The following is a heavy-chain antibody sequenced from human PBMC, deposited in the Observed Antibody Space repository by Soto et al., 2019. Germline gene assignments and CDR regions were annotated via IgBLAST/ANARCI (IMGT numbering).Heavy chain of an antibody. CDR3: ARRITMVRGGPWFDP. CDR1: GFTFSSYS. Sequence: GGSMRLSCAASGFTFSSYSMNWVRQAPGKGLEWVAVISYDGSNKYYADSVKGRFTISRDNSKNTLYLQMNSLRAEDTAVYYCARRITMVRGGPWFDPWGQGTLVTVSS. CDR2: ISYDGSNK. J-gene: IGHJ5*02. V-gene: IGHV3-30*03. D-gene: IGHD3-10*01.